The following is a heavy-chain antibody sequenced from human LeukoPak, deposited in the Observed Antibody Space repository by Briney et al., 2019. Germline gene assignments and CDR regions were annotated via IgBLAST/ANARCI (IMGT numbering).Heavy chain of an antibody. J-gene: IGHJ4*02. V-gene: IGHV3-21*01. CDR3: ARDRIAAAGLDY. D-gene: IGHD6-13*01. CDR1: GFTFINYS. CDR2: ISSSFSYI. Sequence: GGSLRLSGVASGFTFINYSINWVRQAPGKGLEWVSSISSSFSYIYYADSVKGRFTVSRDNAKNSQYLQMNSLTAADTAVYYCARDRIAAAGLDYWGQGTLVTVSS.